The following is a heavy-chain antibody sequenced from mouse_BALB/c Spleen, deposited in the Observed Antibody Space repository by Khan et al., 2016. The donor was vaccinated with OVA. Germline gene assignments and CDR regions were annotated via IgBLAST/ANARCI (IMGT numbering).Heavy chain of an antibody. D-gene: IGHD2-14*01. CDR2: IWSDGST. CDR1: GFSLTSYG. Sequence: QVQLQQSGPGLVAPSQSLSITCTISGFSLTSYGVHWVRQPPGKGLEWLVVIWSDGSTTYNSALKSRLSISQDNSKSQVFLKMNSLQTDDTAMYYCARHDRYFYAMDYWGQGTSVTVSS. CDR3: ARHDRYFYAMDY. J-gene: IGHJ4*01. V-gene: IGHV2-6-1*01.